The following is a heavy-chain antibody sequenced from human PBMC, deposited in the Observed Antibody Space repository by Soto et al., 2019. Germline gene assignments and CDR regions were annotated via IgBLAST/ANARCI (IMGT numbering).Heavy chain of an antibody. J-gene: IGHJ6*02. CDR1: GFTFSSYG. CDR2: ISYDGSNK. CDR3: AKDWIGSGGLMDV. V-gene: IGHV3-30*18. D-gene: IGHD3-10*01. Sequence: QVQLVESGGGVVQPGRSLRLSCAASGFTFSSYGMHWVRQAPGKGLEWVAVISYDGSNKYYADSVKGRFTISRDNSKNTLYLQMNSLRTEDTAVYYCAKDWIGSGGLMDVWGQGTTVTVSS.